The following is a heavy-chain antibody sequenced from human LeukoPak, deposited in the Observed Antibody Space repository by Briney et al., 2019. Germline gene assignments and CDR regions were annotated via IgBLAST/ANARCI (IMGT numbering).Heavy chain of an antibody. J-gene: IGHJ4*02. CDR2: ISYDGSNK. V-gene: IGHV3-30-3*01. CDR3: ARGLAYCGGDCYSGLGY. D-gene: IGHD2-21*02. Sequence: GGSLRLSCAASGFTFSSYAMHWVRRAPGKGLEWVAVISYDGSNKYYADSVKGRFTISRDNSKNTLYLQMNSLRAEDTAVYYCARGLAYCGGDCYSGLGYWGQGTLVTVSS. CDR1: GFTFSSYA.